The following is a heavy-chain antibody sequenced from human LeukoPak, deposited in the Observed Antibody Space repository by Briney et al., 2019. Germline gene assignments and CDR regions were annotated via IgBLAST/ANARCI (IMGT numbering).Heavy chain of an antibody. CDR1: GGSISSGSYY. Sequence: SQTLSLTCTVSGGSISSGSYYWSWIRQPAGKGLEWIGRIYTSGSTNYNPSLKSRVTIPVDTSKNQFSLKLSSVTAADTAVYYCARAPPYSGTPDYWGQGTLVTVSS. D-gene: IGHD1-1*01. V-gene: IGHV4-61*02. CDR2: IYTSGST. J-gene: IGHJ4*01. CDR3: ARAPPYSGTPDY.